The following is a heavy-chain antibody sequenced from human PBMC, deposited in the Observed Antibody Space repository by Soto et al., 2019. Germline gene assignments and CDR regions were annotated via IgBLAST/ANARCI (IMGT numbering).Heavy chain of an antibody. CDR3: ARALHFTLWNGYFDF. D-gene: IGHD3-3*01. Sequence: PLETLSLTCTVSGGSVSSGDYFWSWIRQPPGKGLEWIGHIYYTGSTNYNPSLKSRITISIDTSKNQFSLKLKSVTAADTAVYYCARALHFTLWNGYFDFWGQGTLVTVSS. CDR2: IYYTGST. V-gene: IGHV4-61*08. J-gene: IGHJ4*02. CDR1: GGSVSSGDYF.